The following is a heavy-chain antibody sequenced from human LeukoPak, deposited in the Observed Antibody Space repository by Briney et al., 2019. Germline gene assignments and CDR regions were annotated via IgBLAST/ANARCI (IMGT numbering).Heavy chain of an antibody. CDR1: GGTFSSYA. V-gene: IGHV1-69*04. D-gene: IGHD2-2*03. J-gene: IGHJ6*03. CDR2: IIPILGIA. CDR3: ARDGYRLSGYFYYMDV. Sequence: SVKVSCKASGGTFSSYAISWVRQAPGQGLEWMGRIIPILGIANYAQKFQGRVTITADKSTSTAYMELSSLRSEDAAVYYCARDGYRLSGYFYYMDVWGKGTTVTVSS.